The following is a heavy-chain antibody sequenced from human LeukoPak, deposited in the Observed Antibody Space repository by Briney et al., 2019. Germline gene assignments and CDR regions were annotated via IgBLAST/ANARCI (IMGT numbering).Heavy chain of an antibody. Sequence: SETLSLTCTVSGYSISSGYYWGWIRQHPGKGLEWIGYIYYSGSTYYNPSLKSRVTISVDTSKNQFSLKLSSVTAADTAVYYCARVGNDYGDPLDYWGQGTLVIVST. CDR1: GYSISSGYY. J-gene: IGHJ4*02. D-gene: IGHD4-17*01. CDR3: ARVGNDYGDPLDY. CDR2: IYYSGST. V-gene: IGHV4-31*03.